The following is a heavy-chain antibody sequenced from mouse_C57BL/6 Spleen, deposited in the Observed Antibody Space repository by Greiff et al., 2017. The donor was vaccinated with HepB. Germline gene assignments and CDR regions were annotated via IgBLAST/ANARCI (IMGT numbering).Heavy chain of an antibody. CDR1: GISITTANYR. Sequence: EVQLVESGPGLVKPSQTVFLTCTVTGISITTANYRWGWLRPVPGNKLEWIGYIYYSGTNTYNPFLTKRTTITRATPNNQYLLEMNSLTAEDTATYCCARERLLQGYYFDYWGQGTTLTVSS. D-gene: IGHD2-3*01. CDR3: ARERLLQGYYFDY. V-gene: IGHV3-5*01. J-gene: IGHJ2*01. CDR2: IYYSGTN.